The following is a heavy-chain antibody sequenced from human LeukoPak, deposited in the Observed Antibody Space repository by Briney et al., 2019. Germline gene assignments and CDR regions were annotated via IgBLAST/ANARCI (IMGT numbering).Heavy chain of an antibody. CDR3: ARFHYLDY. CDR1: GFTFSDFW. Sequence: EGSLRLSCAGSGFTFSDFWMTWVRQAPGKGLEWVASIKHDGSEKIYVDSVKGRFTISRDNAKSSLYLQMNSLRAEDTAVYYCARFHYLDYWGQGTLVTVSS. CDR2: IKHDGSEK. V-gene: IGHV3-7*01. J-gene: IGHJ4*02.